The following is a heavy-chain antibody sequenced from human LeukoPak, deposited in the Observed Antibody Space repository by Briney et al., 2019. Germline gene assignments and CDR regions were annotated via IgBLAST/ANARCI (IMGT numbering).Heavy chain of an antibody. CDR3: ARAKGIVGATPVDAFDI. CDR1: GGSISSSSYY. D-gene: IGHD1-26*01. Sequence: SETLSLTCTVSGGSISSSSYYWGWIRQPPGKGLEWIGSIYYSGSTYYNPSLKSRVTISVDTSKNQFSLKLSSVTAADTAVYYCARAKGIVGATPVDAFDIWGQGTMVTVSS. CDR2: IYYSGST. V-gene: IGHV4-39*07. J-gene: IGHJ3*02.